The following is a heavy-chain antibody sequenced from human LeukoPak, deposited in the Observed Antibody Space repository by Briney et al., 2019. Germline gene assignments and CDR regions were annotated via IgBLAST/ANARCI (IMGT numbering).Heavy chain of an antibody. D-gene: IGHD2-2*01. CDR1: GGSFSGYY. Sequence: KPSETLSLTCAVYGGSFSGYYWSWIRQPPGKGLESIGEINHSGSTNYNPSLKSRVTISVDTSKNQFSLKLSSVTAADTAVYYCARGARIVVVPAALNYFDYWGQGTLVTVSS. CDR3: ARGARIVVVPAALNYFDY. CDR2: INHSGST. J-gene: IGHJ4*02. V-gene: IGHV4-34*01.